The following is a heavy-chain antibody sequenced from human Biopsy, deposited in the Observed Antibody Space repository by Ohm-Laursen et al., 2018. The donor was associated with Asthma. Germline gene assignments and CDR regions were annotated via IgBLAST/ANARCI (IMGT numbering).Heavy chain of an antibody. J-gene: IGHJ6*02. D-gene: IGHD3-10*01. CDR1: GGSVSNGSYY. CDR2: IYYTGSD. V-gene: IGHV4-61*01. Sequence: SDTLSLTCTVSGGSVSNGSYYWSWIRQPPGKGLEWLGYIYYTGSDNYNPSLKSRVTISVDTSKNQFSLRLNSVTAADTAVYYCARGPNYHGSGRAPNGMDVWGQGTTVTVSS. CDR3: ARGPNYHGSGRAPNGMDV.